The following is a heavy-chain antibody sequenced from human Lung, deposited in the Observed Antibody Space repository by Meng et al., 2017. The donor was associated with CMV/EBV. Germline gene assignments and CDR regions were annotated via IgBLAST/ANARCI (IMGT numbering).Heavy chain of an antibody. CDR2: IYYSGRT. V-gene: IGHV4-31*03. Sequence: TVSGGSMTNGNYKWTWIRQHPGKGLEWIGDIYYSGRTNYNPSLSSRVSMSVDTSKKQFSLRLSSVTAADTAIYYCARDRHTWFHFDNWGQGTLVTVSS. J-gene: IGHJ4*02. CDR3: ARDRHTWFHFDN. CDR1: GGSMTNGNYK. D-gene: IGHD2-21*01.